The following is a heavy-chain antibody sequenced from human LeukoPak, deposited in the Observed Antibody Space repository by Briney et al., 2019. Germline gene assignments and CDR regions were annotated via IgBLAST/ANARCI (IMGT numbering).Heavy chain of an antibody. Sequence: ASVKVSCKPSGSTFPSHAITWLRQAPGQGPEWMGWISTSNGDRNYVQNLQGRITLTIDTSTTTAYMELRSLGSDDTAIYYCATRGITAARLDYWGQGTLVTVSS. J-gene: IGHJ4*02. V-gene: IGHV1-18*04. CDR1: GSTFPSHA. CDR2: ISTSNGDR. CDR3: ATRGITAARLDY. D-gene: IGHD2-2*01.